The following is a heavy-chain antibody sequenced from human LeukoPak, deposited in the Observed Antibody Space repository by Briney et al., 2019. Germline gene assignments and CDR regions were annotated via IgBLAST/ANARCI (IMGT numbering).Heavy chain of an antibody. J-gene: IGHJ4*02. V-gene: IGHV3-23*01. CDR3: AKGYWNPAY. D-gene: IGHD1-1*01. Sequence: LESGGGLVQPGGSLRLSCAASGFTFSTYAMTWVRQAPVKGLEWVSGISGSGGSTYYADSVKGRFTISRDNSKNTLYLQMNNLRAEDTALYYCAKGYWNPAYWGQGTLVTVSS. CDR1: GFTFSTYA. CDR2: ISGSGGST.